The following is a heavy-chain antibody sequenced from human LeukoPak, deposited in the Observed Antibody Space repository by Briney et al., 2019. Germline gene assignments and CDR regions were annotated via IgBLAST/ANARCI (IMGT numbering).Heavy chain of an antibody. J-gene: IGHJ6*02. V-gene: IGHV3-30*18. CDR1: GFTFSSHG. CDR2: ISYDGSNK. Sequence: PGGSLRLSCAASGFTFSSHGMHWVRQAPGRGPEWVAVISYDGSNKYYADSVKGRFTISRDNSKNTLYLQMNSLRAEDTAVYYCAKDDCSSTSCYYYYYGMDVWGQGTTVTVSS. CDR3: AKDDCSSTSCYYYYYGMDV. D-gene: IGHD2-2*01.